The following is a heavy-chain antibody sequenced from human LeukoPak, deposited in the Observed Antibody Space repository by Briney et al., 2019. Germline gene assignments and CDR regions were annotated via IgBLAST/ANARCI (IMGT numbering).Heavy chain of an antibody. CDR2: IGGSSSPT. CDR3: ARLRDVVNVHWGFFDY. CDR1: GLTFSDYF. J-gene: IGHJ4*02. D-gene: IGHD4-23*01. V-gene: IGHV3-48*04. Sequence: GGSLRLSCEASGLTFSDYFINWLRQAPGKGLEWVSSIGGSSSPTYYADSVKGRFTVSRDNAKSSLYLQMNSLRAEDTAVYFCARLRDVVNVHWGFFDYWGQGALVTVSS.